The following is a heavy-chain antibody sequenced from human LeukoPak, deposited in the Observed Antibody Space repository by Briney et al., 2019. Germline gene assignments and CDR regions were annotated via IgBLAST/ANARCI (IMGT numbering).Heavy chain of an antibody. Sequence: PGGSLRLSCVASGFNFRNSGISWVRQAPGKGLEWVSGISGSGGRTYYADFVKGRFTISRDNSKNTLFLQMNSLRAEDTAVYYCAKDGYTEWLGLYYFDYWGQGTLVTVSS. V-gene: IGHV3-23*01. D-gene: IGHD6-19*01. J-gene: IGHJ4*02. CDR3: AKDGYTEWLGLYYFDY. CDR2: ISGSGGRT. CDR1: GFNFRNSG.